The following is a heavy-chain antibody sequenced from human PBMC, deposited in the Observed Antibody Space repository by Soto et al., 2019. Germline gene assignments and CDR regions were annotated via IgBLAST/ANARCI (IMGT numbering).Heavy chain of an antibody. CDR3: ARVCGGGCHNGMDV. V-gene: IGHV4-31*03. CDR1: GGSVSSGGYY. D-gene: IGHD2-21*02. CDR2: IYYSGST. Sequence: SETLSLTFTVSGGSVSSGGYYWSWIRQHPGKGLEWIGYIYYSGSTYYNPSLKSRVTISVDTSKNQFSLKLSSVTAADTAVYYCARVCGGGCHNGMDVWGQGTRVTAP. J-gene: IGHJ6*02.